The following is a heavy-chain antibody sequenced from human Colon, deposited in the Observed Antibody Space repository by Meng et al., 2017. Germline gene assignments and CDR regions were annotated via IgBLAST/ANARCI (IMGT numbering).Heavy chain of an antibody. V-gene: IGHV4-39*07. J-gene: IGHJ5*02. Sequence: LRLQWSGPGQAKPSGTLSLTWTVSGASNNIGSYYWGWVRQAPGKGLEWIGSIHNSGKTYYNSSLKSRVTILVDTSKNQFSLKLTSVTAADTAVYLCARLVTTVTTGNWFDPWGQGTLVTVSS. D-gene: IGHD4-17*01. CDR2: IHNSGKT. CDR1: GASNNIGSYY. CDR3: ARLVTTVTTGNWFDP.